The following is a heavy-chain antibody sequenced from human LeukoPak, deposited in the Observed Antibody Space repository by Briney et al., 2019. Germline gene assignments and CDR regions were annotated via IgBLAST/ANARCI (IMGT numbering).Heavy chain of an antibody. V-gene: IGHV1-8*01. D-gene: IGHD1-26*01. Sequence: ASVKVSCKASGYTFTDYDINWVRQATGQGLEWMGWMNPNSGNTGYTQKFQGRVTMTRNTSISTAYMELSSLRSEDTAVYYCAPQWQLLHYFDYWGQGTLVTVSS. CDR1: GYTFTDYD. CDR2: MNPNSGNT. J-gene: IGHJ4*02. CDR3: APQWQLLHYFDY.